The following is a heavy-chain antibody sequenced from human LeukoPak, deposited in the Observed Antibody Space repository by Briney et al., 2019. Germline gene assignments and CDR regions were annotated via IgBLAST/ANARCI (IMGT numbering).Heavy chain of an antibody. CDR1: GFTFSRHG. D-gene: IGHD6-13*01. CDR2: ISYDGSNK. V-gene: IGHV3-30*18. Sequence: GRSLRLSCAASGFTFSRHGMHWVRQAPGKGLEWVAVISYDGSNKYYVDSVKGRFTISRDNSKNTLYLQMNSLRAEDTAVYYCAKASSSWYSTYSYYFDYWGQGTLVTVSS. J-gene: IGHJ4*02. CDR3: AKASSSWYSTYSYYFDY.